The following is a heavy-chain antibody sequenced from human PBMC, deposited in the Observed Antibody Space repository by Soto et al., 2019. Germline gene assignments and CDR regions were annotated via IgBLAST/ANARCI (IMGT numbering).Heavy chain of an antibody. CDR3: AREGGGLGYCSGGTCNWYFEI. Sequence: QVQLVQSGAEVKRPGSSVKVSCKASGGTFRSYGVNWVRQAPGQGLEWMGGIIPIFGTLNSAQRFQRSVTITADESTGTAYMELSRLRPEDTAVYYCAREGGGLGYCSGGTCNWYFEIWGRGTLVTVSS. D-gene: IGHD2-15*01. CDR1: GGTFRSYG. CDR2: IIPIFGTL. J-gene: IGHJ2*01. V-gene: IGHV1-69*01.